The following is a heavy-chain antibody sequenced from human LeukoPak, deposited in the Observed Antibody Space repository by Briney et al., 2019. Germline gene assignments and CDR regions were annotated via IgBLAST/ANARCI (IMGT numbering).Heavy chain of an antibody. D-gene: IGHD2-2*01. CDR1: GYSITNYA. Sequence: GASVKVSCKASGYSITNYAILWVRQAPGQGLEWMGWINTNTEKSTYAPGFTGRYVFSLDSSVNTAYLQISSLKAEDTALYYCARNQYCSSTNCYGGRGALDFWGQGTLLTVSS. CDR2: INTNTEKS. CDR3: ARNQYCSSTNCYGGRGALDF. V-gene: IGHV7-4-1*02. J-gene: IGHJ4*02.